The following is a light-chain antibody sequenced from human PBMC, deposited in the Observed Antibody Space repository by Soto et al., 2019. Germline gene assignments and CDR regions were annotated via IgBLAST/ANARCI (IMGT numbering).Light chain of an antibody. CDR1: SSDVGGYNY. CDR3: SSYTSSSTLGPYV. Sequence: QSALTQPASVSGSPGQSITISCTGTSSDVGGYNYVSWYQQHPGKAPKLMIYDVSNRPSGVSNRFSGSKSGNTASLTISGLQAEDEADYYGSSYTSSSTLGPYVFGTGTKLTVL. CDR2: DVS. V-gene: IGLV2-14*01. J-gene: IGLJ1*01.